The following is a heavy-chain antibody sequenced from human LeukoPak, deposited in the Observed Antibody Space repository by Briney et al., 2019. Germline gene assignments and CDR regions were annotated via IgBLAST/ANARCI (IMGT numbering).Heavy chain of an antibody. Sequence: GGSLRLSCAASGFTFRSYGMNWVRQAPGKGLEWVANIKQDGSEKYYVDSVKGRFTISSDNAKNSLYLQMNSLRAEDTAVYFCARGTLIGYSSSWYDYWGQGTLVTVSS. V-gene: IGHV3-7*04. CDR2: IKQDGSEK. CDR3: ARGTLIGYSSSWYDY. J-gene: IGHJ4*02. CDR1: GFTFRSYG. D-gene: IGHD6-13*01.